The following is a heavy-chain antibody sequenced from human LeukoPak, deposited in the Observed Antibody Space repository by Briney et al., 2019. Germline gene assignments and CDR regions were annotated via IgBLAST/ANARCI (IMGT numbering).Heavy chain of an antibody. D-gene: IGHD3-10*01. CDR3: ARSPGSLRWFDP. J-gene: IGHJ5*02. V-gene: IGHV4-34*01. CDR2: INHSGST. Sequence: SETLSLTCAVYGGSFSGYYWSWIRQRPGKGLEWIGEINHSGSTNYNPSLKSRVTISVDTSKNQFSLKLSSVTAADTAVYYCARSPGSLRWFDPWGQGTPVTVSS. CDR1: GGSFSGYY.